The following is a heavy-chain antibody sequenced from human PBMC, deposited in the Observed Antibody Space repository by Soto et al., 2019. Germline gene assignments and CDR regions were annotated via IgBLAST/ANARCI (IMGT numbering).Heavy chain of an antibody. V-gene: IGHV1-69*06. CDR1: GGTFSSYA. J-gene: IGHJ4*02. D-gene: IGHD6-13*01. Sequence: QVQLVQSGAEVKKPGSSVKVSCKASGGTFSSYAISWVRQAPGQGLEWMGGIIPIFGTANYAQKFQCGVTTTADKSTSTAYMELSSLRSEDTAVYYCASFSLTLEQLDGFDYWGQGTLVTVSS. CDR3: ASFSLTLEQLDGFDY. CDR2: IIPIFGTA.